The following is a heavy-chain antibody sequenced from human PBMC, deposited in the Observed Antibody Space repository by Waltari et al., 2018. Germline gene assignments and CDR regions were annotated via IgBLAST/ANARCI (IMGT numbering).Heavy chain of an antibody. CDR3: ARGRRDDYVWGSYLASNLDY. V-gene: IGHV4-34*01. J-gene: IGHJ4*02. D-gene: IGHD3-16*02. Sequence: QVQLQQWGAGLLKPSETLSLTCAVYGGSFSGYYWSWIRPPPGQGRGGIGEVNLRGSTKNSPSPRSRVTTSVDTSKIQFALKLSSVTAADTAVYYCARGRRDDYVWGSYLASNLDYWGQGTLVTVSS. CDR2: VNLRGST. CDR1: GGSFSGYY.